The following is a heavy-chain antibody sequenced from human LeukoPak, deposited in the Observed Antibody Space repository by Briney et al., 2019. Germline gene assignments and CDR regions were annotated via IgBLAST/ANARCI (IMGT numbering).Heavy chain of an antibody. V-gene: IGHV3-53*01. CDR1: GFTFSSYS. J-gene: IGHJ4*02. CDR2: IYSGGST. Sequence: GGSLRLSCAASGFTFSSYSMNWVRQAPGKGLEWVSVIYSGGSTYYADSVKGRFTISRDNSKNTLYLQMNSLRAEDTAVYYCARDTAMVIIWGQGTLVTVSS. D-gene: IGHD5-18*01. CDR3: ARDTAMVII.